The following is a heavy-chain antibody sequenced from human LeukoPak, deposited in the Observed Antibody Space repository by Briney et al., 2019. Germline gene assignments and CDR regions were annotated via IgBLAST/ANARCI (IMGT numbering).Heavy chain of an antibody. Sequence: SQTLSLTCTVSGGSNSSGDYYLSWIREPPGKGLEWIGYIYYSGSTYYNPSLKSRVTISVDTSKNQFSLKLSSVTAADTAVYYCARGRVKGNGMDVWGQGTTVTVSS. V-gene: IGHV4-30-4*01. D-gene: IGHD3-10*01. CDR1: GGSNSSGDYY. J-gene: IGHJ6*02. CDR3: ARGRVKGNGMDV. CDR2: IYYSGST.